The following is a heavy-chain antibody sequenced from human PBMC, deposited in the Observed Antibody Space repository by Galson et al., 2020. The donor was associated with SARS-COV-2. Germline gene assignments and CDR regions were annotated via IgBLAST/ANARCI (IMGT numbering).Heavy chain of an antibody. D-gene: IGHD3-10*01. CDR3: AKDIGPLRGPLDY. J-gene: IGHJ4*02. CDR2: ISWNSGSI. Sequence: SLKISCAASGFTFDDYAMHWVRQAPGKGLEWVSGISWNSGSIGYADSVKGRFTISRDNAKNSLYLQMNSLRAEDTALYYCAKDIGPLRGPLDYWGQGTLVTVSS. CDR1: GFTFDDYA. V-gene: IGHV3-9*01.